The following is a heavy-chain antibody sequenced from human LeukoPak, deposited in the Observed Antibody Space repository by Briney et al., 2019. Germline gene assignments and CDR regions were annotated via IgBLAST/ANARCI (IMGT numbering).Heavy chain of an antibody. Sequence: GGSLRLSCAASGFTFSSYSMNWVRQAPGKGLEWVSSISSSSSYIYYADSVKGRFTISRDNAKNSLYLQMNSLRAEDTAVYYCARDRRVWHYRDWFDPSGQGTLVTVSS. CDR2: ISSSSSYI. CDR3: ARDRRVWHYRDWFDP. CDR1: GFTFSSYS. J-gene: IGHJ5*02. V-gene: IGHV3-21*01. D-gene: IGHD6-13*01.